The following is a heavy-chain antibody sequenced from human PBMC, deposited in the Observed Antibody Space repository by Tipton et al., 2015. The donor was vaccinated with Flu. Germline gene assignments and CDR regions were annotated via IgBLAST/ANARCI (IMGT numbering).Heavy chain of an antibody. CDR1: GGTFSSYA. D-gene: IGHD5-24*01. Sequence: QLVQSGAEVKKPGSSVKVSCKASGGTFSSYAISWVRQAPGRGLEWMGGIIPILGIANYAQKFQGRVTITADESTSTAYMELSSLRSEDTAVYYCARDGDGYTPGGFDYWGQGTLVTVSS. J-gene: IGHJ4*02. CDR3: ARDGDGYTPGGFDY. V-gene: IGHV1-69*01. CDR2: IIPILGIA.